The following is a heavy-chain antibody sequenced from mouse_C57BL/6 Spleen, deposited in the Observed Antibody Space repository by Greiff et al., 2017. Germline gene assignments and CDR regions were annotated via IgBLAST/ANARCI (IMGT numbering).Heavy chain of an antibody. CDR2: INYDGSST. D-gene: IGHD3-2*02. CDR1: GFTFSDYY. Sequence: EVNVVESEGGLVQPGSSMKLSCTASGFTFSDYYMAWVRQVPEKGLEWVANINYDGSSTYYLDSLKSRFIISRDNAKNILYLQMSSLKSEDTATYYCARDPRGWDYFDYWGQGTTLTVSS. CDR3: ARDPRGWDYFDY. V-gene: IGHV5-16*01. J-gene: IGHJ2*01.